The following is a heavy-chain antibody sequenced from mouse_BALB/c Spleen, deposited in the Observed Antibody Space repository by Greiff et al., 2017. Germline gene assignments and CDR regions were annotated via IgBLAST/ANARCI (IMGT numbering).Heavy chain of an antibody. D-gene: IGHD2-3*01. Sequence: VKLMESGAELVKPGASVKLSCKASGYTFTSYYMYWVKQRPGQGLEWIGEINPSNGGTNFNEKFKSKATLTVDKSSSTAYMQLSSLTSEDSAVYYCTRWLLRSYAMDYWGQGTSVTVSS. CDR3: TRWLLRSYAMDY. CDR1: GYTFTSYY. V-gene: IGHV1S81*02. CDR2: INPSNGGT. J-gene: IGHJ4*01.